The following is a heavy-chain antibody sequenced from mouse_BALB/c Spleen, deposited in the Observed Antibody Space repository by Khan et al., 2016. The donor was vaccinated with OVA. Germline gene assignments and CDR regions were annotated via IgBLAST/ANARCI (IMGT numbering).Heavy chain of an antibody. CDR3: AKGVWSYYFALDY. CDR2: IWGGGTT. J-gene: IGHJ4*01. D-gene: IGHD2-10*02. CDR1: GFSLTDYG. V-gene: IGHV2-6-5*01. Sequence: QVQLKESGPGLVAPSQNLSITCTVSGFSLTDYGVSWIRQPPGKGLEWLGVIWGGGTTYYNSALKSRLSISKDNSKSQVILKMNSLQTDDTAMYYFAKGVWSYYFALDYWGQGTSVTVSS.